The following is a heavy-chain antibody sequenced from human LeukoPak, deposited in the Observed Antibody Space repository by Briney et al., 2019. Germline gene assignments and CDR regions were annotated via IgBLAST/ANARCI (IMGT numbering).Heavy chain of an antibody. CDR3: ARDRRVAAAGDAFDF. D-gene: IGHD6-13*01. CDR1: GFSFSGYG. Sequence: GGSLRLSCAASGFSFSGYGMHWVRQAPGKGLEWVAFIRYDGSNEYYADSVKGRFTISRDNSKNTLWLHMNSLRGDDTAVYCCARDRRVAAAGDAFDFWGQGTMVTVSS. V-gene: IGHV3-30*02. CDR2: IRYDGSNE. J-gene: IGHJ3*01.